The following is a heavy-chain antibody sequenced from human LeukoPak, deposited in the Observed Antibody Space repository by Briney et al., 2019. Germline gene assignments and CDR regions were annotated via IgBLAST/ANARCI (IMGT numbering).Heavy chain of an antibody. D-gene: IGHD3-16*01. CDR2: MNPNSGDT. CDR3: ARVRYRLAETYIDY. CDR1: GYTFSGFY. Sequence: ASVKVSCKASGYTFSGFYMHWVRQAPGQGLEWMGWMNPNSGDTKYAPKFQGRVTMTRDTSISTAYMELSRLRSDDTAVYYCARVRYRLAETYIDYWGQGTLVTVSS. V-gene: IGHV1-2*02. J-gene: IGHJ4*02.